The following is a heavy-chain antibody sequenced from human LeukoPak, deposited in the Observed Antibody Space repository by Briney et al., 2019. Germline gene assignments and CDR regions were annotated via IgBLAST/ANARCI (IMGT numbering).Heavy chain of an antibody. V-gene: IGHV3-30*02. Sequence: PPGGSLRLSCAASGFTFSSYGMHWVRQAPGKGLEWVAFIRYDGSNKYYADSVKGRFTISRDNSKNTLYLQMNSLRAEDTAVYYCAKCEYSSTVFDYWGQGTLVTVSS. CDR2: IRYDGSNK. J-gene: IGHJ4*02. CDR3: AKCEYSSTVFDY. D-gene: IGHD6-6*01. CDR1: GFTFSSYG.